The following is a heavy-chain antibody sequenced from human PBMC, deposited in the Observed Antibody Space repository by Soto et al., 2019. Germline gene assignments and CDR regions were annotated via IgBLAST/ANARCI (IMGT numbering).Heavy chain of an antibody. CDR3: ARDLVLMSEYSSSSFDY. CDR1: GGTFSSYA. V-gene: IGHV1-69*13. J-gene: IGHJ4*02. Sequence: ASVKVSCKASGGTFSSYAISWGRQAPGQGLEWMGGIIPIFGTANYAQKFQGRVTITADESTSTAYMELSSLRSEDTAVYYCARDLVLMSEYSSSSFDYWGQGTLVTVSS. D-gene: IGHD6-6*01. CDR2: IIPIFGTA.